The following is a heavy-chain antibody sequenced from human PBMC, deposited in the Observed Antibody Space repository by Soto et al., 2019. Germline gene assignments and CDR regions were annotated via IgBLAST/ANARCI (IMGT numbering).Heavy chain of an antibody. D-gene: IGHD6-13*01. CDR2: ISAYNGNT. CDR3: ARLAAAGNSRDY. Sequence: ASVKVSCKAPGYTFTSYGISWVRQAPGQGLEWMGWISAYNGNTNYAQKLQGRVTMTTDTSTSTSYMELRSLRSDDTAVYYCARLAAAGNSRDYWGQGTLVTVSS. V-gene: IGHV1-18*01. J-gene: IGHJ4*02. CDR1: GYTFTSYG.